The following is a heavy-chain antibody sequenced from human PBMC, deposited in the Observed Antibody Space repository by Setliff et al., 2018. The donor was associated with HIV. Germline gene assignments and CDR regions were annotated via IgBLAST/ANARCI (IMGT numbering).Heavy chain of an antibody. CDR2: VSHTGST. CDR3: AREGTYSGTYWVRRVASFDI. CDR1: GGSLRGYY. Sequence: PSETLSLTCAVYGGSLRGYYWRWIRQPPGKGLEWIGDVSHTGSTNYHPSLKSRITISADTPKNQFSLKLSSVTAADTAVYYCAREGTYSGTYWVRRVASFDIWGQGTMVTVSS. D-gene: IGHD1-26*01. V-gene: IGHV4-34*01. J-gene: IGHJ3*02.